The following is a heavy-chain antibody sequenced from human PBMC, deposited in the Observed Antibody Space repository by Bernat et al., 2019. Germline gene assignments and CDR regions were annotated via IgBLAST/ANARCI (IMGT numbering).Heavy chain of an antibody. J-gene: IGHJ6*02. Sequence: QVQLVQSGAEVKKPGASVKVSCKASGYTFTGYYMHWVRQAPGQGLEWMGWINPNSGGTNYVQKFQGWVTTARETSISTAYMELSRLRSDDTAVYYCAGDLGYCSGGSCSDGMDVWGQGTTVTVSS. V-gene: IGHV1-2*04. CDR1: GYTFTGYY. D-gene: IGHD2-15*01. CDR3: AGDLGYCSGGSCSDGMDV. CDR2: INPNSGGT.